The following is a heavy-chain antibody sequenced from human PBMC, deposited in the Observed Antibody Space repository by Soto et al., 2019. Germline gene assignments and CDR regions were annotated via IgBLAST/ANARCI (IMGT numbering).Heavy chain of an antibody. J-gene: IGHJ4*03. Sequence: SETLSLTCAVYGGALSGYYWTSIRQPPGKGLEWIGEINDGSGSTYNPSLKGRVSISVDTSKKQFSLKLSSVTAADTAVYYCARPSGSCLYYIDYWGQGTTVTVSS. CDR2: INDGSGS. V-gene: IGHV4-34*01. CDR1: GGALSGYY. CDR3: ARPSGSCLYYIDY. D-gene: IGHD1-26*01.